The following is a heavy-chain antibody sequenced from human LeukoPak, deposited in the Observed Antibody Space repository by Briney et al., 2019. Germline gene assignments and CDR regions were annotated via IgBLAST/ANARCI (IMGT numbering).Heavy chain of an antibody. D-gene: IGHD3-10*01. Sequence: WVRQPPGKGLEWIGSIYYSGSTYYNPSLKSRVTISVDTSKNQFSLKLSPVTAADTAVYYCARTRYYYNSRSYGAPYYFDYWGQGTLVTVSS. V-gene: IGHV4-39*01. J-gene: IGHJ4*02. CDR2: IYYSGST. CDR3: ARTRYYYNSRSYGAPYYFDY.